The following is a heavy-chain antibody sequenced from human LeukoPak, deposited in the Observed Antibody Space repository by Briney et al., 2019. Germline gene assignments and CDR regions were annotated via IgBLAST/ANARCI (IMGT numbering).Heavy chain of an antibody. V-gene: IGHV4-59*01. CDR2: ISYSGST. J-gene: IGHJ6*03. CDR3: ARVDPKHYYYYMDV. CDR1: GGSISTYY. Sequence: SETLSLTCTVSGGSISTYYWSWIRQPPGKGLEWIGYISYSGSTNYNPSLKSRVTISVDTSKNQFSLKLSSVTAADTAVYYCARVDPKHYYYYMDVWGKGTTVTVSS.